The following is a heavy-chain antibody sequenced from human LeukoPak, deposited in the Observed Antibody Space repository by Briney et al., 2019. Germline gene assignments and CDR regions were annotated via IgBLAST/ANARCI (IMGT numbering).Heavy chain of an antibody. CDR3: ARGPPRGKYYYMDV. J-gene: IGHJ6*03. V-gene: IGHV3-7*01. D-gene: IGHD1-1*01. CDR2: IKQDGSEK. CDR1: GFTFSSYW. Sequence: GGSLRLSCAASGFTFSSYWMSWVRQAPGKGLEWVANIKQDGSEKYYVDSVKGRFTISRDNAKSSLYLQMNSLTAGDTAVYYCARGPPRGKYYYMDVWGKGTTVTVSS.